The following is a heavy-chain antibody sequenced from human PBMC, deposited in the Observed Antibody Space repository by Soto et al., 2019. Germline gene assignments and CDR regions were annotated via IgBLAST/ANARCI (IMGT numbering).Heavy chain of an antibody. J-gene: IGHJ4*02. CDR3: ASEQLWGEYYFDY. D-gene: IGHD5-18*01. CDR2: IKQDGSEK. V-gene: IGHV3-7*05. Sequence: GGSLRLSCAASGFTFSSYWMSWVRQAPGKGLEWVANIKQDGSEKYYVDSVKGRFTISRDNAKNSLYLQMNSLRAEDTAVYYCASEQLWGEYYFDYWGQGTLVTVSS. CDR1: GFTFSSYW.